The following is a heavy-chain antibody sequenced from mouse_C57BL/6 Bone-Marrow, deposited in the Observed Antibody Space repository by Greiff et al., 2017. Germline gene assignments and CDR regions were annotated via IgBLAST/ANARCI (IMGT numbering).Heavy chain of an antibody. CDR1: GYTFTGYW. V-gene: IGHV1-9*01. D-gene: IGHD2-10*02. J-gene: IGHJ1*03. CDR2: ILPGSGST. Sequence: VQVVESGAELMKPGASVKLSCTATGYTFTGYWIEWVKQRPGHGLEWIGEILPGSGSTNYNEKFKGKATFTADTSSNTAYMQRSSLTTEDSDIYYRARTEYGSCVYCDFWGTGTTVTVPS. CDR3: ARTEYGSCVYCDF.